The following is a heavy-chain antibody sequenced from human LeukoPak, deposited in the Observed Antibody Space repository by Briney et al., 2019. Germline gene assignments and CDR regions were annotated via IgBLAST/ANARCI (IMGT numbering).Heavy chain of an antibody. CDR2: ISSSSSTI. D-gene: IGHD3-3*01. Sequence: GSLRLSCGGFGFTFSSFCIDWVRQAPGKGAEWVSYISSSSSTIYYADSVKGRFTISRDNAKNSLYLQMNSLRAEDTAVYYCARDVNYDFWSGYYTYYYYYYMDVWGKGTTVTVSS. CDR3: ARDVNYDFWSGYYTYYYYYYMDV. CDR1: GFTFSSFC. V-gene: IGHV3-48*04. J-gene: IGHJ6*03.